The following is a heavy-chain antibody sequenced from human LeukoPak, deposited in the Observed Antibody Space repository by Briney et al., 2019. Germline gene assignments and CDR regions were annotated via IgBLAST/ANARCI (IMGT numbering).Heavy chain of an antibody. Sequence: PEGSLRLSCAASGFTFSRYWMHWVRQAPGKGLVWVSRINSDGSSTSYADSVKGRFTISRDNAKNTLYLQMNSLRAEDTAVYYCARDGPVTSVSGSFDIWGQGTMVTVSS. CDR3: ARDGPVTSVSGSFDI. V-gene: IGHV3-74*01. CDR1: GFTFSRYW. D-gene: IGHD4-17*01. J-gene: IGHJ3*02. CDR2: INSDGSST.